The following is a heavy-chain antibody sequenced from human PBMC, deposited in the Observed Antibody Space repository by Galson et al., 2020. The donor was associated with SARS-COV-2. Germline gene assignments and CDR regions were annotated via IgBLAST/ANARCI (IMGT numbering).Heavy chain of an antibody. V-gene: IGHV4-31*03. J-gene: IGHJ5*02. CDR3: AREAKSRDGGNWFEA. D-gene: IGHD2-15*01. CDR2: IYYSGDT. Sequence: TLSLTCTVSGGSINSDDYHGSWIRQHPGKGPEWIGFIYYSGDTFYNPSLKSRVSLSVDTSKNHYSLKLTSVTAADAAVYYCAREAKSRDGGNWFEAWGQGTLVTVGS. CDR1: GGSINSDDYH.